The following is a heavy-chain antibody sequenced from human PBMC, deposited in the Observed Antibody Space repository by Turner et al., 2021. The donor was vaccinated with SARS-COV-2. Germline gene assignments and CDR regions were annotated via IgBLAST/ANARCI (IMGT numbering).Heavy chain of an antibody. J-gene: IGHJ6*02. D-gene: IGHD2-2*01. V-gene: IGHV1-69*02. Sequence: QVQLVQSGAEVKKPGSSVRFSCKASGGTFSSYTIIWVRQAPGQGLEWMGRILPILGIANYAQKFQGTVTITADKSSSTAYMELSSLRSEDTAVYYCARGWDCSSTSCYHLYYYYGMDVWGQGTTVTVSS. CDR1: GGTFSSYT. CDR3: ARGWDCSSTSCYHLYYYYGMDV. CDR2: ILPILGIA.